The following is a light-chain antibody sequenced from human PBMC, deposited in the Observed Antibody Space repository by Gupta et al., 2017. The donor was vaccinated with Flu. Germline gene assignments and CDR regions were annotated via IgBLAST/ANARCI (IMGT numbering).Light chain of an antibody. V-gene: IGKV1-5*03. CDR1: QSISSW. Sequence: DIQLTQSPSTLSASVGDRVTITCRASQSISSWLAWYQQKPGRAPKLLIYMASSLQSGVPFRFSGSGSGTEFALTSIRRQHEDFANYYGQHDASTWTFGQGTMVEIK. J-gene: IGKJ1*01. CDR2: MAS. CDR3: QHDASTWT.